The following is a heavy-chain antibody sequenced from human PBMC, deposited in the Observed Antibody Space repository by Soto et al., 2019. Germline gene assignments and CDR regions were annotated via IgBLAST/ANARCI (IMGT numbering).Heavy chain of an antibody. D-gene: IGHD2-21*01. CDR2: ISGSGGST. CDR1: GFTFSSYA. V-gene: IGHV3-23*01. CDR3: AKVVEEVKE. J-gene: IGHJ4*02. Sequence: EVQLLESGGGLVQPGGSLRLSCAASGFTFSSYAMSWVRQAPGKGLEWVSAISGSGGSTYYAYSVKGRFTISRDNSKNPPDLQMDSPRAEDTAVNYCAKVVEEVKEWGQGTLVTVSS.